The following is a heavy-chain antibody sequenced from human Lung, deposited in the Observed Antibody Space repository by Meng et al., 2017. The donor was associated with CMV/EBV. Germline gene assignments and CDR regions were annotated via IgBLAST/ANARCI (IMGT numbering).Heavy chain of an antibody. J-gene: IGHJ4*02. Sequence: LQLQESGPGLVRPSETLSLTCTVSGGSISSSGYYWGWIRQPPGKGLEWIGSIHYRGSTYYNPSLKGRVTISVDTSKNQFSLKVNSVTAADTAVYYCGREALSIAVASTDHWGQGTLVTVSS. CDR2: IHYRGST. CDR3: GREALSIAVASTDH. V-gene: IGHV4-39*07. CDR1: GGSISSSGYY. D-gene: IGHD6-19*01.